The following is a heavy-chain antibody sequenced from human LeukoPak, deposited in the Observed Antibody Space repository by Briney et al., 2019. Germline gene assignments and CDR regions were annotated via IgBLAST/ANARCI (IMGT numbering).Heavy chain of an antibody. Sequence: GGSLRLSCAASGFTFNTYSMNWVRQGPGKGLEWVSSISTSSSYIYYADSVKGRFTISRDNSRNTLYLQMNSLRAEDTAVYYCAKDDGGSYYIYYYYMDVWGKGTTVTISS. CDR1: GFTFNTYS. V-gene: IGHV3-21*04. CDR3: AKDDGGSYYIYYYYMDV. CDR2: ISTSSSYI. J-gene: IGHJ6*03. D-gene: IGHD1-26*01.